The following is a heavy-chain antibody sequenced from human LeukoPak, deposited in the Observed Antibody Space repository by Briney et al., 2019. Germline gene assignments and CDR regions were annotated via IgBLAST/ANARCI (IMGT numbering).Heavy chain of an antibody. CDR3: TTLASRSPYYYYGMDV. V-gene: IGHV3-15*01. J-gene: IGHJ6*02. CDR2: IKSKFDGGTT. CDR1: GFTFRSYG. Sequence: GGSLRLSCVASGFTFRSYGMHWVRQAPGKGLEWVGRIKSKFDGGTTDYAAPVKGRFTISRDDSKNTLYLQMSSLKTEDTAAYYCTTLASRSPYYYYGMDVWGQGTTVTVSS.